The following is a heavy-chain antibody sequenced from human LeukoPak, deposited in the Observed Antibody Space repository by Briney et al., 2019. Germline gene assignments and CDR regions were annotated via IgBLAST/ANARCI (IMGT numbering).Heavy chain of an antibody. CDR3: ARDSRSHCGTDACYGPYFDY. Sequence: PGGSPRLSCEASGFSFSAYSMSWVRQAPGKGLEWISYIRSSSTTIYYADSVKGRFTISRDNAENSVYLQMNSLRVEDTAVYCCARDSRSHCGTDACYGPYFDYWGQGILVAVSS. J-gene: IGHJ4*02. CDR1: GFSFSAYS. D-gene: IGHD2-2*01. CDR2: IRSSSTTI. V-gene: IGHV3-48*01.